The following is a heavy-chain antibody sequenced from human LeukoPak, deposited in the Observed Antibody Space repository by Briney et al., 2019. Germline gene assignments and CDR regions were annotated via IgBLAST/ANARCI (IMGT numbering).Heavy chain of an antibody. CDR2: IGAAGDT. Sequence: GGSLRLSCAASGFTFSSYDMHWVRQATGKGLEWVSAIGAAGDTYYPGSVKGRFTISRENAKNSLYLQLNSLRAGDTAVHYCARLRLGGAFDIWGQGTMVTVSS. V-gene: IGHV3-13*01. CDR1: GFTFSSYD. D-gene: IGHD4-23*01. CDR3: ARLRLGGAFDI. J-gene: IGHJ3*02.